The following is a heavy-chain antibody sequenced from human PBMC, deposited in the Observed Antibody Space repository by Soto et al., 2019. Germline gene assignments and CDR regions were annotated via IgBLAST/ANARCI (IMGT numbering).Heavy chain of an antibody. Sequence: SETLSLTCTVSGASMSDYYGSWIRQSPGKGLEHIGYLHYSGSANYDPSLKSRVTISMDRPRNQFSLKLASVTAADTAIYYCARSGHTFAGVVWGQGILVTVSS. CDR2: LHYSGSA. V-gene: IGHV4-59*01. D-gene: IGHD3-16*01. CDR1: GASMSDYY. J-gene: IGHJ4*02. CDR3: ARSGHTFAGVV.